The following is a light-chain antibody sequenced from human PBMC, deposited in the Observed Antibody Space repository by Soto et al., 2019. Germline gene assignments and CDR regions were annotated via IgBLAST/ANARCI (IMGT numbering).Light chain of an antibody. CDR1: SSNIGYNF. V-gene: IGLV1-51*01. J-gene: IGLJ1*01. CDR3: GTWDTSLSAYV. CDR2: DND. Sequence: QSVLTQPRSVSAAPGQKVTISCSGSSSNIGYNFVSWYQHLPGTAPKLLSYDNDKRPPGISGRFSGSKSGTSATLDIAGLQTGDEADYYCGTWDTSLSAYVFGPGTKVTVL.